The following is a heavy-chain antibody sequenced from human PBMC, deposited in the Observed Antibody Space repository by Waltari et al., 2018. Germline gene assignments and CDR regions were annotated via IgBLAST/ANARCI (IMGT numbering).Heavy chain of an antibody. CDR3: AREGGDYGDYVSDY. Sequence: QVQLVQSGAEVKKPGSSVKVSCKASGGTFSSYAISWVRQAPGQGLEWMVGIIPIFGTANYAQKFQGRFTISRDNSKNTLYLQMGSLRAEDMAVYYCAREGGDYGDYVSDYWGQGTLVTVSS. V-gene: IGHV1-69*05. D-gene: IGHD4-17*01. CDR1: GGTFSSYA. CDR2: IIPIFGTA. J-gene: IGHJ4*02.